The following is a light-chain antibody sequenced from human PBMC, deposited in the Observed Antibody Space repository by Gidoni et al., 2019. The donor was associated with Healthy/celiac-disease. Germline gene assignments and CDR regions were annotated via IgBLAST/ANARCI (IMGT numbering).Light chain of an antibody. V-gene: IGKV1-5*03. CDR3: QQYNSYPWT. CDR2: KAS. CDR1: PSISSW. Sequence: IQMTQSPSTLSASVGDTVTITCRASPSISSWLAWYQQKPGKAPKLLIYKASSLESGVPSRFSGSGSGTEFTLTISSLQPDDFATYYCQQYNSYPWTFGQGTKVEIK. J-gene: IGKJ1*01.